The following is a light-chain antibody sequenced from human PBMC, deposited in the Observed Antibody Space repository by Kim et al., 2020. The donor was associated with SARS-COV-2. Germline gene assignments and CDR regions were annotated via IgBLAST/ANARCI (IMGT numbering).Light chain of an antibody. CDR1: NHKVGDEG. V-gene: IGLV10-54*01. CDR2: RNN. CDR3: SAWDTSLGVWV. Sequence: QTAKLNCTGNNHKVGDEGVAWLQQHTSHPPKLLSYRNNNRPSGISERFSSSRSGNTASLTIIGLQPEDEADYYCSAWDTSLGVWVFGGGTKLTVL. J-gene: IGLJ3*02.